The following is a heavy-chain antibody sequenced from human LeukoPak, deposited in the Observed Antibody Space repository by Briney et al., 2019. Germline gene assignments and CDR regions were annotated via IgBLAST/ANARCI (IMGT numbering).Heavy chain of an antibody. CDR1: GKTLTELS. V-gene: IGHV1-24*01. CDR3: ATDRYGDYVS. J-gene: IGHJ4*02. D-gene: IGHD4-17*01. Sequence: GASVKVSCKVSGKTLTELSMHWVRQAPGKGLEWMGGFDPEDGVTNYAQKIQGRVTMTEDTSTDTAYMELSSLRSEDTAVYYCATDRYGDYVSWGQGTLVTVSS. CDR2: FDPEDGVT.